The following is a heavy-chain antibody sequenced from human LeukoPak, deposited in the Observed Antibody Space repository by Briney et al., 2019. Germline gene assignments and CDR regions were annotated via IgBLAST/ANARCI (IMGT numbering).Heavy chain of an antibody. CDR3: ARESSIGRFGELLSPRGYFDY. CDR1: GGTFSSYA. V-gene: IGHV1-18*01. CDR2: ISAYNGNT. Sequence: ASVKVSCKASGGTFSSYAISWVRQAPGQGLEWMGWISAYNGNTNYAQKLQGRVTMTTDTSTSTAYMELRSLRSDDTAVYYCARESSIGRFGELLSPRGYFDYWGQGTLVTVSS. J-gene: IGHJ4*02. D-gene: IGHD3-10*01.